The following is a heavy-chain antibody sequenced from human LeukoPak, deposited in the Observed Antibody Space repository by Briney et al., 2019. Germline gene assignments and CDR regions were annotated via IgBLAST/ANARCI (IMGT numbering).Heavy chain of an antibody. CDR1: GDSISSSTYY. J-gene: IGHJ5*02. CDR3: VRDPKSAVAADWFDP. Sequence: SETLSLTCTVSGDSISSSTYYWGWIRQPPGKGPEWIGSIYYNGRTYYSPSLKSRVTISIDTSNQFSLRLDSMTAADTAVYYCVRDPKSAVAADWFDPWGQGTLVTVSS. D-gene: IGHD6-19*01. CDR2: IYYNGRT. V-gene: IGHV4-39*07.